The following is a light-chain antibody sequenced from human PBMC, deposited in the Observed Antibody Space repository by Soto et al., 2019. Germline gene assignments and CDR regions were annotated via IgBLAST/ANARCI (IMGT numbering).Light chain of an antibody. CDR2: DVS. J-gene: IGKJ4*01. CDR3: QQHNSFPFT. Sequence: AIQLTQSPSSLSASVGDRVTITCRASQGINSALVWYQQKPGKPPNLLVYDVSTLERGVPSRFIGSGSGTDFNLTISSLQPEDIATYYCQQHNSFPFTCGGGAKVEI. CDR1: QGINSA. V-gene: IGKV1-13*02.